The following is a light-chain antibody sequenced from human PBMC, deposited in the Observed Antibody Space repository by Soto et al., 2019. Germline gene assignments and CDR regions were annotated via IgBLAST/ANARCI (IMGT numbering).Light chain of an antibody. J-gene: IGKJ1*01. Sequence: EVVLTQSPATLSLSPGERATLSCRASENVRTFVDWYQQKPGQAPRLLIHGASNRATGIPDRFSGSGSGTDFTLTISNLEPEDFAVYYCQQHSHGPPWTFGQGTRVEIQ. CDR1: ENVRTF. CDR3: QQHSHGPPWT. V-gene: IGKV3-11*01. CDR2: GAS.